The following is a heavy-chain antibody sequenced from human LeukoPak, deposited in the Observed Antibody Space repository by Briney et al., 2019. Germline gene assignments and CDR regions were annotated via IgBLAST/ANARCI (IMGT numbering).Heavy chain of an antibody. D-gene: IGHD3-9*01. CDR1: GGSISSYY. J-gene: IGHJ6*03. Sequence: SETPSLTCTVSGGSISSYYWSWIRQPAGKGLEWIGRIYTSGSTNYNPSLKSRVTMSVDTSKNQFSLKLSSVTAADTAVYYCARDLAYYDILTGYYRDPYYYMDVWGKGTTVTISS. CDR3: ARDLAYYDILTGYYRDPYYYMDV. CDR2: IYTSGST. V-gene: IGHV4-4*07.